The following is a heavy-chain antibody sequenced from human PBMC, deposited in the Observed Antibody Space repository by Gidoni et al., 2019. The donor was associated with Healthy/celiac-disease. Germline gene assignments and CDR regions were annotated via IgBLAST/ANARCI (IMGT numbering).Heavy chain of an antibody. V-gene: IGHV3-21*01. CDR3: ARALTLYGDYVDY. Sequence: EVQLVESGGGLVKPVGSLRRSCAASGFPFSSYSMNWVRQAPGKGLEWVSAISSSSSYIYYADSVKGRFTISRDNAKNSLYLQMNSLRAEDTAVYYCARALTLYGDYVDYWGQGTLVTVSS. CDR2: ISSSSSYI. J-gene: IGHJ4*02. D-gene: IGHD4-17*01. CDR1: GFPFSSYS.